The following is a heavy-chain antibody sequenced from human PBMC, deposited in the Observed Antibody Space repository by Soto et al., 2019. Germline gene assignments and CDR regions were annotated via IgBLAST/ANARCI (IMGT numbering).Heavy chain of an antibody. J-gene: IGHJ5*02. CDR1: GGTFSSYA. Sequence: ASVKVSCKASGGTFSSYAISWVRQAPGQGLEWMGGIIPIFGTANYAQKFQGRVTITADESTSTAYMELSSLRSEDTAVYYCASNGYSSSWYSGYWFDPWGQGTLVTVSS. D-gene: IGHD6-13*01. V-gene: IGHV1-69*13. CDR3: ASNGYSSSWYSGYWFDP. CDR2: IIPIFGTA.